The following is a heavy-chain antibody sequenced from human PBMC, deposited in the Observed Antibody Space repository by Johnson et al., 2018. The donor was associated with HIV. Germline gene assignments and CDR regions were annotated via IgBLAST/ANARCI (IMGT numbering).Heavy chain of an antibody. CDR2: IYSGDNT. J-gene: IGHJ3*02. CDR3: VRRFYDSSAFDI. D-gene: IGHD3-22*01. CDR1: GFTFSTYA. V-gene: IGHV3-NL1*01. Sequence: QVQLVESGGGVVQPGRSLRLSCAASGFTFSTYAMHWVRQAPGKGLEWVSVIYSGDNTYYADSVKGRFTISRDNSKNTLYLQMNSLRAEDTAVYYCVRRFYDSSAFDIWGQGTMVTVSS.